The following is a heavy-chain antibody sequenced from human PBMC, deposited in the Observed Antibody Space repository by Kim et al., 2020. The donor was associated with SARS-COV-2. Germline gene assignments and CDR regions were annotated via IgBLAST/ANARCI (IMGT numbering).Heavy chain of an antibody. Sequence: SETLSLTCAVSGGSISSSNWWSWVRQPPGKGLEWIGEIYHSGSTNYNPSLKSRVTISVDKSKNQFSLKLSSVTAADTAVYYCARMSFEHRLPQPRGRAFDIWGKGTMVTVSS. J-gene: IGHJ3*02. V-gene: IGHV4-4*02. CDR3: ARMSFEHRLPQPRGRAFDI. CDR2: IYHSGST. D-gene: IGHD2-21*01. CDR1: GGSISSSNW.